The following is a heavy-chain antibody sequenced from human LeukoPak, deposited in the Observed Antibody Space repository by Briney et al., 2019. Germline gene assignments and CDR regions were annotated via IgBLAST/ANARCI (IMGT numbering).Heavy chain of an antibody. CDR3: ASVNKETGFYYYYYYMDV. CDR2: IYDTGRTTYNGRT. Sequence: SETLSLTCGVSGGSMSDQYWSWIRQPPGKGLEWIGFIYDTGRTTYNGRTNYSPSLARRLTISMDTSKNQFSLKLTSVTAADTAVYYCASVNKETGFYYYYYYMDVWGKGTTVTVSS. V-gene: IGHV4-59*11. CDR1: GGSMSDQY. D-gene: IGHD1-1*01. J-gene: IGHJ6*03.